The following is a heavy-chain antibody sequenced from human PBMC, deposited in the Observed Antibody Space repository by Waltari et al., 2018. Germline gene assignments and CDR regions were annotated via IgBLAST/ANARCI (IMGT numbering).Heavy chain of an antibody. V-gene: IGHV5-51*01. Sequence: EVQLVQSGGEMKKPGESLKISCEASGYSFTTYWIGWVRHMPGKGMEWMGIIYPGHSGIRYNPSYQGQVLLSADTSINTAYLRLTSLKASDSAIYYCARQFDFWSHYMDVWGKGTTVTVSS. CDR2: IYPGHSGI. CDR1: GYSFTTYW. D-gene: IGHD3-3*01. J-gene: IGHJ6*03. CDR3: ARQFDFWSHYMDV.